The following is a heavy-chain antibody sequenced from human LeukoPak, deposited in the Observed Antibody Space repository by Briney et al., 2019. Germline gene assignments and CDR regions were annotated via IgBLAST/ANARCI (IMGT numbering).Heavy chain of an antibody. CDR1: GYTFTGYY. CDR3: ARGPKPYDYVWGSYRF. D-gene: IGHD3-16*02. V-gene: IGHV1-2*02. CDR2: INPNSGGT. J-gene: IGHJ4*02. Sequence: GASVKVSCKASGYTFTGYYMHWVRQAPGQGLQWMGWINPNSGGTNYAQKFQGRVTMTRDTSISTAYMELSRLRSDDAAVYYCARGPKPYDYVWGSYRFWGQGTLVTVSS.